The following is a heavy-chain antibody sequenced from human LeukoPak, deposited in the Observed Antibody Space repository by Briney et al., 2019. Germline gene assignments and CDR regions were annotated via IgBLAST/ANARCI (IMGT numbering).Heavy chain of an antibody. Sequence: PSETLSLTCTVSGGSISSSSYYWVWIRQPPGKGLEWIGSIYYSGSTYYNPSLKSRVTISVDTSKNQFSLKLSSVTAADTAVYYCATGLGYCSGGSCYSGFTQAPLDYWGQGTLVTVSS. J-gene: IGHJ4*02. D-gene: IGHD2-15*01. V-gene: IGHV4-39*01. CDR2: IYYSGST. CDR3: ATGLGYCSGGSCYSGFTQAPLDY. CDR1: GGSISSSSYY.